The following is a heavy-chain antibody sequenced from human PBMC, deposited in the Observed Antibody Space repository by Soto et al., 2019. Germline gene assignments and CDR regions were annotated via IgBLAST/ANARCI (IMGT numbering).Heavy chain of an antibody. D-gene: IGHD2-2*01. CDR1: GGSFSGYY. J-gene: IGHJ5*02. V-gene: IGHV4-34*01. CDR2: INHSGST. CDR3: ARGLVVVPAAMRFDP. Sequence: SETLSLTCAVYGGSFSGYYWSWIRQPPGKGLEWIGEINHSGSTNYNPSLKSRVTISVDTSKNQFSLKLSSVAAADTAVYYCARGLVVVPAAMRFDPWGQGTLVTVSS.